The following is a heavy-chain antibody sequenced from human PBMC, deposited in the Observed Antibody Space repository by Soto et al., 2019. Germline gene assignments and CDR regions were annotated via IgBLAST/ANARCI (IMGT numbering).Heavy chain of an antibody. V-gene: IGHV3-23*01. Sequence: GGSLRLSCAASGFTFSSYAMSWVRQAPGKGLEWVSAISGSGGSTYYADSVKGRFTISRDNSKNTLYLQMNSLRAEDTAVYYCAESVDYDFWSGYPAYDYWGQGTLVTVSS. CDR2: ISGSGGST. D-gene: IGHD3-3*01. CDR3: AESVDYDFWSGYPAYDY. CDR1: GFTFSSYA. J-gene: IGHJ4*02.